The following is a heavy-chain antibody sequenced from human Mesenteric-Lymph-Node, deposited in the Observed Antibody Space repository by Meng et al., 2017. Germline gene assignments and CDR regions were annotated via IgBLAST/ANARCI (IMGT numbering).Heavy chain of an antibody. CDR2: INWNGGRT. CDR3: ARGRMYYYDSSGYYSLPYFDY. Sequence: GGSLRLSCAASGFTFDDYGMSWVRQAPGKGLEWVSGINWNGGRTGYADSVKGRFTISRDNAKNSLYLQMNSLRAEDTALYYCARGRMYYYDSSGYYSLPYFDYWGQGTLVTVSS. CDR1: GFTFDDYG. D-gene: IGHD3-22*01. V-gene: IGHV3-20*04. J-gene: IGHJ4*02.